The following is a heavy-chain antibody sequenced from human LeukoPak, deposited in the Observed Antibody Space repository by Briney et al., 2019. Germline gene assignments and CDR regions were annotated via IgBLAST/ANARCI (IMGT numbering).Heavy chain of an antibody. CDR3: AKRGYYYMDV. Sequence: GGSLRLSCAASGFTFSSYEMNWVRQAPGKGLEWISYISASGTITHYADSVEGRFTISRDNAKNSLYLQMNSLRAEDTAVYYCAKRGYYYMDVWGKGTTVTISS. J-gene: IGHJ6*03. V-gene: IGHV3-48*03. CDR2: ISASGTIT. CDR1: GFTFSSYE.